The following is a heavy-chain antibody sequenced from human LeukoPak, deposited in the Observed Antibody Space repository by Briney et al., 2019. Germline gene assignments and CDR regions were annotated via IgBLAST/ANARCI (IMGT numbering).Heavy chain of an antibody. D-gene: IGHD2-2*01. CDR2: TGSTGVST. CDR3: AKDPGVVPAHYFDY. Sequence: GGSLRLSCAASGFTFSSYAMTWVRQAPGKGLEWVSATGSTGVSTFYADSVKGRFTVSRDNSKNALSLQMNSLRAEDTAVYYCAKDPGVVPAHYFDYWGQGILVTVSS. J-gene: IGHJ4*02. CDR1: GFTFSSYA. V-gene: IGHV3-23*01.